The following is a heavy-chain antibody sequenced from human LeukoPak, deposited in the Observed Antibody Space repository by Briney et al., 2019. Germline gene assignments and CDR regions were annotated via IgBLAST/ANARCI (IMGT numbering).Heavy chain of an antibody. CDR1: GFTFSSYG. V-gene: IGHV3-33*01. CDR3: TRRAARWQFDL. CDR2: IWYDGSNK. J-gene: IGHJ2*01. D-gene: IGHD5-24*01. Sequence: GGSLRLSCAASGFTFSSYGMHWVRQAPGKGLEWVAVIWYDGSNKYYADSVKGRFTIFRDNAKNSLYLQMSSLRAEDTALYYCTRRAARWQFDLWGRGTLLTVSS.